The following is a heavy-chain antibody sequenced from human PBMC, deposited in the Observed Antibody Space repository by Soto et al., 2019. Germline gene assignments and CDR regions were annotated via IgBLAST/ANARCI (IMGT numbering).Heavy chain of an antibody. CDR3: AKGPEDGDDDAFDI. J-gene: IGHJ3*02. CDR2: ISGSGGST. D-gene: IGHD4-17*01. Sequence: LSLTCAASGFTFSSYAMSWVRQAPGKGLEWVSAISGSGGSTYYADSVKGRFTISRDNSKNTLYLQMNSLRAEDTAVYYCAKGPEDGDDDAFDIWGQGTMVTVSS. CDR1: GFTFSSYA. V-gene: IGHV3-23*01.